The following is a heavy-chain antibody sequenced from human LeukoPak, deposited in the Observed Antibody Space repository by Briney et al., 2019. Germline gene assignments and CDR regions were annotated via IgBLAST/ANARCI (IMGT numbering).Heavy chain of an antibody. V-gene: IGHV3-9*01. CDR2: ISWNSGSI. D-gene: IGHD3-9*01. J-gene: IGHJ3*02. CDR3: AKDIVRYFDWLLFGGAFDI. CDR1: GFTFDDYA. Sequence: PGGSLRLSCAASGFTFDDYAMHWVRQAPGKGLEWVSGISWNSGSIGYADSVKGRFTIPRDNAKNSLYLQMNSLRAEDTALYYCAKDIVRYFDWLLFGGAFDIWGQGTMVTVSS.